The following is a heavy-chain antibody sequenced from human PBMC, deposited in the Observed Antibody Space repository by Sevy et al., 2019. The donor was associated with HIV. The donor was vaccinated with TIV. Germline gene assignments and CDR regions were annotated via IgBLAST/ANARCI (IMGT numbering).Heavy chain of an antibody. CDR2: ISGSGGST. Sequence: GGSLRLSCAASGFTFSSYAMSWVRQAPGKGLEWVSAISGSGGSTYYADSVKGRFTISRDNSKNTLYLQMNSLRAEDTAVYYCAKGIVVAGIYYYYGMDVWGQGTTVTVSS. D-gene: IGHD2-15*01. CDR3: AKGIVVAGIYYYYGMDV. J-gene: IGHJ6*02. CDR1: GFTFSSYA. V-gene: IGHV3-23*01.